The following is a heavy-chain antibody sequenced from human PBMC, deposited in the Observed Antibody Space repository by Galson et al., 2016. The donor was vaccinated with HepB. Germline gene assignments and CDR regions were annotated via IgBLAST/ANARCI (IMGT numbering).Heavy chain of an antibody. Sequence: SETLSLTCSVSGASISSNAYYWGWIRQPPGKGPEWIGSIYYSGSTYYTPSLKSRATISADMSQNQFSLSLSSVIAADTAVYYCGRFPRGSWYMDYWGQGRQVTVSS. CDR1: GASISSNAYY. D-gene: IGHD6-13*01. CDR2: IYYSGST. V-gene: IGHV4-39*01. J-gene: IGHJ4*02. CDR3: GRFPRGSWYMDY.